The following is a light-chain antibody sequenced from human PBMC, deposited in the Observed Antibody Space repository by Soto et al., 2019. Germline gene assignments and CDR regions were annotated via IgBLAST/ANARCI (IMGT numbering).Light chain of an antibody. V-gene: IGLV3-1*01. Sequence: SYELTQPPSVSLSPGQTASITFSGDKLGDKYACWYQQKPCQSPVLVIYKDSKRPSGIPERFSGSNSGNTATLTISGTQAMDEADYYCQAWDSSTGVVFGGGTKLTVL. CDR3: QAWDSSTGVV. CDR2: KDS. CDR1: KLGDKY. J-gene: IGLJ2*01.